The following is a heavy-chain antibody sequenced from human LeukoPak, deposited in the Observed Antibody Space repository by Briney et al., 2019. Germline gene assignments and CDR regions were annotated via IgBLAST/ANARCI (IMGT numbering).Heavy chain of an antibody. D-gene: IGHD2-2*01. Sequence: PGGSLRLSCAASGFTFSSYGMHWVRQAPGKGLEWVAFIRYDGSNKYYADSVKGRFTISRDNSKNTLYLQMNSLRAEDTAVYYCAKDQLGYCSSTSSPIDYWGQGTLVTVSS. V-gene: IGHV3-30*02. J-gene: IGHJ4*02. CDR3: AKDQLGYCSSTSSPIDY. CDR2: IRYDGSNK. CDR1: GFTFSSYG.